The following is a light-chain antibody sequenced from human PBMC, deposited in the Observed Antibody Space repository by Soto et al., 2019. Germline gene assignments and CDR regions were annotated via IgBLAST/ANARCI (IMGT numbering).Light chain of an antibody. Sequence: EIVWTHAPGTLSLXXGERATLSCRASQSVSSSYLAWYQQKPGQAPRLLIYGASSRPTGIPDRFSGSGSGTDFTLTISSLEPEDFAVYYCQLYGISPHFGQGTRLAIK. CDR1: QSVSSSY. CDR3: QLYGISPH. J-gene: IGKJ5*01. CDR2: GAS. V-gene: IGKV3-20*01.